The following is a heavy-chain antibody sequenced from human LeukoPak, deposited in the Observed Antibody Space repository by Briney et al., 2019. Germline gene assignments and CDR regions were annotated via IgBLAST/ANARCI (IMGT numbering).Heavy chain of an antibody. CDR3: AREFTSGWYDY. D-gene: IGHD6-19*01. CDR1: GFPFSSYT. Sequence: PGGSLRLSCAASGFPFSSYTMHWVRQAPGKGLEWVAVISYDETNKYYTDSEKGRFTISRDNSKNTLYLQMNSLRTEDTAMFHCAREFTSGWYDYWGQGTLVTVSS. J-gene: IGHJ4*02. CDR2: ISYDETNK. V-gene: IGHV3-30-3*01.